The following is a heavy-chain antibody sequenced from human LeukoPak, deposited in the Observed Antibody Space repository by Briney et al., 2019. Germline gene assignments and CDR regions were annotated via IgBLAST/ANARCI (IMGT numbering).Heavy chain of an antibody. D-gene: IGHD1-1*01. V-gene: IGHV3-30*18. Sequence: GGSLRLSCAASGFSFTTYGMHWVRQAPLKGLEWLAAISYDGRNQNYADSVKGRFTIFRDNSQNTLYLQMNSLRAEDTAVYYCAKWKGDYYYYGMDVWGQGTTVTVSS. CDR3: AKWKGDYYYYGMDV. CDR2: ISYDGRNQ. CDR1: GFSFTTYG. J-gene: IGHJ6*02.